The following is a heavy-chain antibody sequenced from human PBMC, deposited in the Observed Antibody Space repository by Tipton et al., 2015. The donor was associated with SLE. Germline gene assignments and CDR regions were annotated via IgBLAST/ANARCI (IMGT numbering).Heavy chain of an antibody. CDR2: IYHSGST. V-gene: IGHV4-59*12. D-gene: IGHD2-2*01. CDR1: GGSISSYY. CDR3: ARAKGSTGQRFDP. J-gene: IGHJ5*02. Sequence: LRLSCTVSGGSISSYYWSWIRQPPGKGLEWIGEIYHSGSTNYNPSLKSRVTISVDKSKNQFSLKLSSVTAADTAVYYCARAKGSTGQRFDPWGQGTLVTVSS.